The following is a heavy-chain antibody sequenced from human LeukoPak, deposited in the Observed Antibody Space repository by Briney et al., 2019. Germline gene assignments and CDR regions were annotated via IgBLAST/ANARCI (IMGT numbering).Heavy chain of an antibody. V-gene: IGHV4-39*01. CDR3: ARRGSSGWFDP. CDR2: IFYTGST. J-gene: IGHJ5*02. Sequence: PSETLSLTCTVSGGSISSSGYYWGWIRQPPGKGLEWIGSIFYTGSTYYNPSLKSRVTISVDTSKNQFSLKLSSVTAADTAVYYCARRGSSGWFDPWGQGTLVTVSS. D-gene: IGHD6-19*01. CDR1: GGSISSSGYY.